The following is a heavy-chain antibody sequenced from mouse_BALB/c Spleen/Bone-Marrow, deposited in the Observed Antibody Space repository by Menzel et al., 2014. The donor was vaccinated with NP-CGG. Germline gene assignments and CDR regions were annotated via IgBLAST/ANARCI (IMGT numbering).Heavy chain of an antibody. D-gene: IGHD1-1*01. V-gene: IGHV5-9-1*01. CDR2: ISSGGSYT. J-gene: IGHJ4*01. CDR3: ARSLYDYDAMDY. Sequence: EVMLVESGGGLVKPGGSLKLSCAASGFTFSSYAMSWVRQSPEKRLEWVATISSGGSYTYYADSGKGPLTISRDNAKNTLYLQMSRLRAEDTAMYYCARSLYDYDAMDYWGQGTSVTVSS. CDR1: GFTFSSYA.